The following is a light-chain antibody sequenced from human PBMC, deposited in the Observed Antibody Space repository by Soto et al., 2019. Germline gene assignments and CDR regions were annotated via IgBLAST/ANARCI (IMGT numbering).Light chain of an antibody. V-gene: IGKV1-5*03. CDR1: QSISSW. Sequence: DIQMTQSPSTLSASVGDRVTITCRASQSISSWLAWYQQKPGKAPNRLIYKASSLESGVPSRFSGSGSGTEFTLTISSLQPDDFATYYCQQYNSYPTFGGGTKVEIK. CDR2: KAS. CDR3: QQYNSYPT. J-gene: IGKJ4*01.